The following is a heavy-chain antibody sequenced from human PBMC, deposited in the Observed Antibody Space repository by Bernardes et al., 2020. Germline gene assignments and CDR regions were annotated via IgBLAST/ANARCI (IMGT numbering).Heavy chain of an antibody. Sequence: SETLSLTCAVYGGSFSGYYWSWIRQPPGKGLEWIGEINHSGSTNYNPSLKSRVTISVDTSKNQFSLKLSAVTAADTAVYYCARGSEAPSRGTRTTMVRGVIITRRGRYFDYWGQGTLVTVSS. CDR3: ARGSEAPSRGTRTTMVRGVIITRRGRYFDY. J-gene: IGHJ4*02. CDR2: INHSGST. D-gene: IGHD3-10*01. CDR1: GGSFSGYY. V-gene: IGHV4-34*01.